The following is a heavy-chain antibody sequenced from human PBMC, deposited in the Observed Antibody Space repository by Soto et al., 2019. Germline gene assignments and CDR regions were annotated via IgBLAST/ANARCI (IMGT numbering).Heavy chain of an antibody. J-gene: IGHJ4*02. D-gene: IGHD2-8*01. CDR1: GFTFSSYA. V-gene: IGHV3-23*01. CDR3: AKELGHCTNGVCFQNGGFDY. CDR2: ISGSGGST. Sequence: GGSLRLSCAASGFTFSSYAMSWVRQAPGKGLEWVSAISGSGGSTYYADSVKGRFTISRYNSKNTLYLQMNSLRAEETAVYYCAKELGHCTNGVCFQNGGFDYWGQGTLVTVSS.